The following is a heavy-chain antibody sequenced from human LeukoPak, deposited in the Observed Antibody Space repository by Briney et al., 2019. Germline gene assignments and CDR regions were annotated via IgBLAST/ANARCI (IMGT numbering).Heavy chain of an antibody. CDR2: INDNGGQR. Sequence: GGSLRLSCAASGFAFNNYAMTWVRQAPGKGLEWVSNINDNGGQRHYADSVKGRFSISRDNSKNTLFLQMDGLRAEDTAVYYCAKTQWKVGATDYFDYWGQGILVTVSS. D-gene: IGHD1-26*01. CDR3: AKTQWKVGATDYFDY. J-gene: IGHJ4*02. V-gene: IGHV3-23*01. CDR1: GFAFNNYA.